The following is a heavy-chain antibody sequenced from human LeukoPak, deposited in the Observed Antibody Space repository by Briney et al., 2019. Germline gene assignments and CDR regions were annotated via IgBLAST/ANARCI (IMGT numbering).Heavy chain of an antibody. CDR1: GXSISSYY. V-gene: IGHV4-59*08. J-gene: IGHJ4*02. Sequence: ASETLSLTCTVSGXSISSYYWSWIRQPPGKGLEWIGYINYSGNTNYNPSLKSRVTISVDTSKNQFSLKLSSVTAADTAVYYCARPRDGYNRGAFYWGQGTLVTVSS. CDR3: ARPRDGYNRGAFY. CDR2: INYSGNT. D-gene: IGHD5-24*01.